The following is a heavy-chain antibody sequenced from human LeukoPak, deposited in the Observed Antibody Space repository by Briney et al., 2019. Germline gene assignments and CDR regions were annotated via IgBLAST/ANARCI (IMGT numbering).Heavy chain of an antibody. D-gene: IGHD6-13*01. CDR2: IYYSGST. CDR3: ARSIAAAGTNWFDP. CDR1: GGSISSYY. V-gene: IGHV4-59*06. Sequence: SETLSLTCTVSGGSISSYYWSWIRQPPGKGLEWIGYIYYSGSTYYNPSLKSRVTISVDTSKNQFSLKLSSVTAADTAVYYCARSIAAAGTNWFDPWGQGTLVTVSS. J-gene: IGHJ5*02.